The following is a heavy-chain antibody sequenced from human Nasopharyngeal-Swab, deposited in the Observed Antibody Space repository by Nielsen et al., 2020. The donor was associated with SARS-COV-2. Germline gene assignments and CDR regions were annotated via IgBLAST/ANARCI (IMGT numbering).Heavy chain of an antibody. Sequence: GESLKISCVVSGFTFSSYAMHWVRQAPGKGLEWVAVISYDGGNKYYADSVKGRFTISRDNSKNTLYLQMNSLRAEDTAVYYCARTYDSSGYWVWYYYYGMDVWGQGTTVTVSS. V-gene: IGHV3-30-3*01. D-gene: IGHD3-22*01. CDR2: ISYDGGNK. CDR3: ARTYDSSGYWVWYYYYGMDV. J-gene: IGHJ6*02. CDR1: GFTFSSYA.